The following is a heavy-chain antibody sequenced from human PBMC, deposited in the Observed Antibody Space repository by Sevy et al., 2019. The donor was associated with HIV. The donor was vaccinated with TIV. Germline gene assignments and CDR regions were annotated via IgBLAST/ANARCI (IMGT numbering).Heavy chain of an antibody. V-gene: IGHV3-23*01. CDR1: GFAFYDYS. CDR2: ISFGCGKI. CDR3: AREGSTRPHDY. J-gene: IGHJ4*02. D-gene: IGHD1-26*01. Sequence: GGSLRLSCAASGFAFYDYSMSWIRQAPGKGLEWVATISFGCGKINYADSVKGRFTISRDNSKNSFYLQMNNLRVEDTALYYCAREGSTRPHDYWGQGTRVTVSS.